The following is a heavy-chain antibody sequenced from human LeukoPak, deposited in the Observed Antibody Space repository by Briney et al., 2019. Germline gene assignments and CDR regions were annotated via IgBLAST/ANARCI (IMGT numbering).Heavy chain of an antibody. V-gene: IGHV3-30*04. CDR3: ARARCSSTSCYVSPYDY. CDR2: ISYDGSNK. D-gene: IGHD2-2*01. CDR1: GFTFSSYA. Sequence: GRSLRLSCAASGFTFSSYAMHWVRQAPGKGLEWVAVISYDGSNKYYADSVKGRFTISRDNSKSTLYLQMNSLRAEDTAVYYCARARCSSTSCYVSPYDYWGQGTLVTVSS. J-gene: IGHJ4*02.